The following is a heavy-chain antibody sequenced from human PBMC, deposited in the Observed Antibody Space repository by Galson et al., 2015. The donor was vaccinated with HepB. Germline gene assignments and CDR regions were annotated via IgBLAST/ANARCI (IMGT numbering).Heavy chain of an antibody. J-gene: IGHJ3*02. Sequence: SLRLSCAASRFIFSDYSMNWVRQAPGKGLEWVSSISTTSRFIYYADSVKGRFTISRDNAKNSLFLQMSSLGAEDTAIYYCARPRSVGAPSDAFDIWGQGTSVTVSP. CDR2: ISTTSRFI. V-gene: IGHV3-21*01. CDR3: ARPRSVGAPSDAFDI. D-gene: IGHD1-26*01. CDR1: RFIFSDYS.